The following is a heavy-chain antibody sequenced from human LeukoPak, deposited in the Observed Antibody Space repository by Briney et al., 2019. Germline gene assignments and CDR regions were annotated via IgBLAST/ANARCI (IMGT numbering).Heavy chain of an antibody. V-gene: IGHV4-34*01. CDR3: ARSIPARYYGSGSYRPQPYRATPFDY. CDR1: GGSFSGYY. CDR2: IKHSGST. Sequence: PSETLSLTFAVYGGSFSGYYWGWVRQPPGKGPEWIGEIKHSGSTNYNPSLKSRVTISVDTSKNQFSLKLSSVTAADTAVYYCARSIPARYYGSGSYRPQPYRATPFDYWGQGTLVTVSS. D-gene: IGHD3-10*01. J-gene: IGHJ4*02.